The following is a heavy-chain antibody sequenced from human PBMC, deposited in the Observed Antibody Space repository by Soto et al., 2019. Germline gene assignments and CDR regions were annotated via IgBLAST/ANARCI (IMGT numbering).Heavy chain of an antibody. J-gene: IGHJ4*02. CDR3: ARDRYAAAVATYLDY. V-gene: IGHV3-30*15. Sequence: QVQLVESGGGVVQPGGSLRLSCAASGFTFSLNAMHWVRQAPGKGLEWVAVISYDGSDKFYADSVKGRFTISRDNSRNTRYLQMSSLKSADTAVYYCARDRYAAAVATYLDYWGQGALVTVFS. CDR2: ISYDGSDK. CDR1: GFTFSLNA. D-gene: IGHD2-2*01.